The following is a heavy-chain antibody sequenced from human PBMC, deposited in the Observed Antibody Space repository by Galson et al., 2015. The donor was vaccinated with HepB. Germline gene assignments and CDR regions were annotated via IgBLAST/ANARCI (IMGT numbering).Heavy chain of an antibody. D-gene: IGHD2-15*01. CDR1: GFTFSDYY. J-gene: IGHJ3*02. Sequence: SLRLSCAASGFTFSDYYMSWIRQAPGKGPEWVSYISSSGSTIYYADSVKGRFTISRDNAKNSLYLQMNSLRAEDTAVYYCASDQVVVDAIGAFVIWGQGRMVTVS. CDR3: ASDQVVVDAIGAFVI. CDR2: ISSSGSTI. V-gene: IGHV3-11*01.